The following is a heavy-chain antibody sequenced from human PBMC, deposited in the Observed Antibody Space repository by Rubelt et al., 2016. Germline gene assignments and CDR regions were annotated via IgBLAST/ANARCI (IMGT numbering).Heavy chain of an antibody. D-gene: IGHD4-11*01. CDR1: GYTFTSYD. Sequence: KPGASVKVSCKASGYTFTSYDINWVRQATGQGLEWMGWMNPNSGNTGYAQKFQGRVTMTRDTSISTAYMELSRLRSDDTAVYYCASCYSDYVPSCGMDVWGQGTTVTVSS. CDR3: ASCYSDYVPSCGMDV. J-gene: IGHJ6*02. CDR2: MNPNSGNT. V-gene: IGHV1-8*01.